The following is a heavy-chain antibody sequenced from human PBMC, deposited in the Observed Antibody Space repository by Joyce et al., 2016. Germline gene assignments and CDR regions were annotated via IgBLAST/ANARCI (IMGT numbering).Heavy chain of an antibody. J-gene: IGHJ5*02. V-gene: IGHV1-8*01. CDR3: ARERNFGDLSFDP. CDR2: MNRSSGNT. Sequence: QVQLVQSGAEVKKPGASVKVSCKASGYPCPSYDINWVRLATGHGLELIGRMNRSSGNTDSAQKFQGSVTMTRNTSRSTAYMELSSLRSEDTAVYYCARERNFGDLSFDPWGQGTLVTVSS. D-gene: IGHD4-17*01. CDR1: GYPCPSYD.